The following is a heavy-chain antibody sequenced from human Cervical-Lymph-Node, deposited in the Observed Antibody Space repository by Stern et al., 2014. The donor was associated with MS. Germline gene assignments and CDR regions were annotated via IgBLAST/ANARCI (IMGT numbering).Heavy chain of an antibody. V-gene: IGHV5-51*01. J-gene: IGHJ4*02. D-gene: IGHD1-14*01. CDR3: ARQTTAWASDV. CDR1: GFKFSIYW. Sequence: VQLVQSGAELIRPGESLKISCKGSGFKFSIYWIAWVRQMPGKGLEWMGIIYPGGSETRYRPAVQGQVTMSADKSTSTAYLQWSSLNASDTAMYFCARQTTAWASDVWGQGTLVTVSS. CDR2: IYPGGSET.